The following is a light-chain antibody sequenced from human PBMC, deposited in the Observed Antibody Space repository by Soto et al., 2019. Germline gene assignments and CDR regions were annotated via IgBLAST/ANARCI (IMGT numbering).Light chain of an antibody. CDR2: GVS. CDR3: QKYGSSPWK. V-gene: IGKV3-20*01. Sequence: EVVMGQSPATLSVSPGECATLSCRASQGIGDTLAWYQHKPGQTPRLLIYGVSSRATGIPDRFSGSGSGTDFTLTISRLEPEDFAVYYCQKYGSSPWKFGQGTKVAIK. J-gene: IGKJ1*01. CDR1: QGIGDT.